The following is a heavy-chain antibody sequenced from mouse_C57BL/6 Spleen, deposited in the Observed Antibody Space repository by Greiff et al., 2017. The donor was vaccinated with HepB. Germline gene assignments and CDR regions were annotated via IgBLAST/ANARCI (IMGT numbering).Heavy chain of an antibody. Sequence: QVQLQQSGAELVKPGASVKLSCKASGYTFTSYWMQWVKQRPGQGLEWIGEIDPSDSYTNYNQKFKGKATLTVDTSSSTAYMQLSSLTSEDSAVYYCARRSYYYGDYWGQGTTLTVSS. CDR1: GYTFTSYW. D-gene: IGHD2-1*01. J-gene: IGHJ2*01. CDR2: IDPSDSYT. CDR3: ARRSYYYGDY. V-gene: IGHV1-50*01.